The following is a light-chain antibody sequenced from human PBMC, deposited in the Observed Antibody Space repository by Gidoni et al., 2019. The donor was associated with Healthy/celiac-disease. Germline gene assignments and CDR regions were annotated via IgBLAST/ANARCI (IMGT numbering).Light chain of an antibody. CDR1: QSVLYSSKNKNY. CDR3: QQYYSTPQLT. CDR2: WAS. J-gene: IGKJ4*01. V-gene: IGKV4-1*01. Sequence: DIVMTQSPDSLAVSLGERAHINCKSSQSVLYSSKNKNYLAWYQQKPGQPPKLLLYWASTRESGVPDRFIGSGSGTDFTLTISSLQAEDVAVYYCQQYYSTPQLTFGGGTKVEIK.